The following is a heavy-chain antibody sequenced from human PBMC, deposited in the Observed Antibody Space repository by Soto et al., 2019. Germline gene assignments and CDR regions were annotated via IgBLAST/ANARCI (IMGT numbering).Heavy chain of an antibody. J-gene: IGHJ3*02. CDR2: IYYSGST. V-gene: IGHV4-30-4*01. D-gene: IGHD3-22*01. Sequence: SETLSLTCTVSGGSISSGDYYWSWIRQPPGKGLEWTGYIYYSGSTYYNPSLKSRVTISVDTSKNQFSLKLSSVTAADTAVYYCARRTYYYDSSGYLDAFDIWGQGTMVTVSS. CDR3: ARRTYYYDSSGYLDAFDI. CDR1: GGSISSGDYY.